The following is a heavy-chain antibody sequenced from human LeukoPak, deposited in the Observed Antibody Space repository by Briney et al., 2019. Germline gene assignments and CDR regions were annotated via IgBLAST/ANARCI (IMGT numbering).Heavy chain of an antibody. CDR3: AKDIEEWLVKGGGCFDY. J-gene: IGHJ4*02. CDR2: IIPIFGTA. Sequence: SVKVSCKASGGTFSSYAISWVRQAPGQGLEWMGGIIPIFGTANYAQKFQGRVTITADESTSTAYMELSSLRSEDTAVYYCAKDIEEWLVKGGGCFDYWGQGTLVTVSS. V-gene: IGHV1-69*13. CDR1: GGTFSSYA. D-gene: IGHD6-19*01.